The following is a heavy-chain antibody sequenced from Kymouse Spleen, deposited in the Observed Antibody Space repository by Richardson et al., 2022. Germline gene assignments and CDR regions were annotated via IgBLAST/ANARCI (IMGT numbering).Heavy chain of an antibody. J-gene: IGHJ4*02. CDR1: GGTFSSYA. CDR3: ARHYYGSGSYYKNFDY. Sequence: QVQLVQSGAEVKKPGSSVKVSCKASGGTFSSYAISWVRQAPGQGLEWMGGIIPIFGTANYAQKFQGRVTITTDESTSTAYMELSSLRSEDTAVYYCARHYYGSGSYYKNFDYWGQGTLVTVSS. V-gene: IGHV1-69*05. D-gene: IGHD3-10*01. CDR2: IIPIFGTA.